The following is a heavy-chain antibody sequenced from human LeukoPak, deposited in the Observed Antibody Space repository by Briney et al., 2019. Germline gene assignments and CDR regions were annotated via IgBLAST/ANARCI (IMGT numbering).Heavy chain of an antibody. D-gene: IGHD2-2*01. CDR3: AKDGIVVVPAARRYFDY. Sequence: GGSLRLSCAASGFTFSSYAMSWVRQAPGKGLEWVSAISGSGGSTYYAGSVKGRFTISRDNSKNTLYLQMNSLRAEDTAVYYCAKDGIVVVPAARRYFDYWGQGTLVTVSS. V-gene: IGHV3-23*01. J-gene: IGHJ4*02. CDR2: ISGSGGST. CDR1: GFTFSSYA.